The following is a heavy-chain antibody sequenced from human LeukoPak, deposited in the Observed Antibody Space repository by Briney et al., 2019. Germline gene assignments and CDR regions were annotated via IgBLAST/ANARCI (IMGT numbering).Heavy chain of an antibody. Sequence: PSETLSLTCSVSGVSISSYYWTWMRQPPGKGLEWIGCIFSSVSTYYNPSLNSRVTISLDTSKNQISLKLSSVTAADTAMYYCARLRIAVAGTSLPDYYYYYMDVWGKGTTVTISS. CDR2: IFSSVST. V-gene: IGHV4-59*01. CDR3: ARLRIAVAGTSLPDYYYYYMDV. CDR1: GVSISSYY. J-gene: IGHJ6*03. D-gene: IGHD6-19*01.